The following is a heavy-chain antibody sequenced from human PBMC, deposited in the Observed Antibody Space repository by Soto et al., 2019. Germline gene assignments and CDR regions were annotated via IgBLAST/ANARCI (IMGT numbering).Heavy chain of an antibody. CDR1: GFTFTSYI. J-gene: IGHJ4*02. Sequence: GGSRRLSCAASGFTFTSYIMNWVRQAPGKGLEWVSSISSTTNYIYYGDSMKGRFTISRDNAKNSLYLEMNSLRAEDTAVYYCARESEDLTSNFDYWGQGILVTVSS. V-gene: IGHV3-21*06. CDR3: ARESEDLTSNFDY. CDR2: ISSTTNYI.